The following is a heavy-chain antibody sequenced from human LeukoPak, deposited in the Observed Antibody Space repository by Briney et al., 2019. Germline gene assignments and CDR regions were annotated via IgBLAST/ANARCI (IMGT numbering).Heavy chain of an antibody. CDR1: GYTFTSYG. CDR3: ARQEIWYFDY. D-gene: IGHD5-24*01. Sequence: ASVKVSCKASGYTFTSYGISWVRLAPGQGLERMGWISAYNGNTNYAQKLQGRVTMTTDTSTSTAYMGLRSLRSDDTAVYYCARQEIWYFDYWGQGTLVTVSS. V-gene: IGHV1-18*04. CDR2: ISAYNGNT. J-gene: IGHJ4*02.